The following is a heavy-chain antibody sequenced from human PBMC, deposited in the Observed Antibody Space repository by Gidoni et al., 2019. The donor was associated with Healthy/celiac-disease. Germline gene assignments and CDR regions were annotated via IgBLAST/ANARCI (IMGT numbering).Heavy chain of an antibody. CDR3: ATTISYYYGMDV. J-gene: IGHJ6*02. Sequence: EVQLVESGGGLVQPGGSLRLSCAASGVTFSSYWMSWVRQAPGKGLEWVANIKQDGSEKYYVDSVKGRFTISRDNAKNSLYLQMNSLRAEDTAVYYCATTISYYYGMDVWGQGTTVTVSS. CDR1: GVTFSSYW. CDR2: IKQDGSEK. V-gene: IGHV3-7*01.